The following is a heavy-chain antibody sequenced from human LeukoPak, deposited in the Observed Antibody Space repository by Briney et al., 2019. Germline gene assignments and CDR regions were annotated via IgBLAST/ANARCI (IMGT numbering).Heavy chain of an antibody. CDR1: GITLSNYV. D-gene: IGHD3-22*01. CDR2: ISGSGGGT. CDR3: AKRGVVIRVILVGFHKEAYYFDS. J-gene: IGHJ4*02. Sequence: GALRLSCAVSGITLSNYVMSWGRHAPGKGLGWVAGISGSGGGTNYAVSVKAHFSISRDNPKNTIYLQMNSLRAEDTAVYFCAKRGVVIRVILVGFHKEAYYFDSWGQGALVTVSS. V-gene: IGHV3-23*01.